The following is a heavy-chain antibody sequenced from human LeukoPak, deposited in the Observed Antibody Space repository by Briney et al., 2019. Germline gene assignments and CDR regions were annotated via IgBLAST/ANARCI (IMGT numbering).Heavy chain of an antibody. V-gene: IGHV4-59*01. D-gene: IGHD6-13*01. CDR1: GGSISSYY. CDR2: IYYSGST. J-gene: IGHJ6*03. Sequence: SETLSLTCTVSGGSISSYYWSWIRQPPGKGLEWIGYIYYSGSTNYNPSLKSRVTISVDTSKNQFSLKLSSVTAADTAVYYCARVIIAAAGTYYYYMDVWGKGTTVTVSS. CDR3: ARVIIAAAGTYYYYMDV.